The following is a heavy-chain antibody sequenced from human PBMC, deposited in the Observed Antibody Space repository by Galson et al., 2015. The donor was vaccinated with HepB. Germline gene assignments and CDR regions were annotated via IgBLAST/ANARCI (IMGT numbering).Heavy chain of an antibody. J-gene: IGHJ4*02. CDR3: ARAYFGELLHAFDY. CDR1: GFTFSSYA. CDR2: ISYDGSNK. V-gene: IGHV3-30-3*01. Sequence: SLRLSCAASGFTFSSYARHWVRQAPGKGLEWVAVISYDGSNKYYADSVKGRFTISRDNSKNTLYLQMNSLRAEDTAVYYCARAYFGELLHAFDYWGQGTLVTVSS. D-gene: IGHD3-10*01.